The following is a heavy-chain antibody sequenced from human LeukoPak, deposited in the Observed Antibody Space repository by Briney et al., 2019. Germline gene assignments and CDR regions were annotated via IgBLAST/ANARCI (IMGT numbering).Heavy chain of an antibody. CDR1: GGTFSSYA. Sequence: GASVKVSCKASGGTFSSYAISWVQQAPGQGLEWMGGIIPIFGTANYAQKFQGRVTITADESTSTAYMELSSLRSEDTAVYYCAREVEEYCSGGSCYGAHYWGQGTLVTVSS. J-gene: IGHJ4*02. V-gene: IGHV1-69*13. D-gene: IGHD2-15*01. CDR2: IIPIFGTA. CDR3: AREVEEYCSGGSCYGAHY.